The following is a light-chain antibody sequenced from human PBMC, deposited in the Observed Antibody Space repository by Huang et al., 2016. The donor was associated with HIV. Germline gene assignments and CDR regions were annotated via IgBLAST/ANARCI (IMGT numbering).Light chain of an antibody. CDR1: QSVRSSS. J-gene: IGKJ4*01. Sequence: EIVLTQSPGTLSLSPGERATLSCRASQSVRSSSLAWYQQKPGQSPRLIIFGASNRATDITDRFSGSGSATDFTLTISRLEPEDFAVYYCQQYGSSPLTFGGGTKVEIK. CDR2: GAS. V-gene: IGKV3-20*01. CDR3: QQYGSSPLT.